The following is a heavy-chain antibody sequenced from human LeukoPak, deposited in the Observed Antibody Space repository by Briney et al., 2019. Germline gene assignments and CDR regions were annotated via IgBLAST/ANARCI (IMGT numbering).Heavy chain of an antibody. Sequence: ASVKVSCKASGYTFTSYAMNWVRQAPGQGLEWMGWINTNTGNPTYAQVFTGRFVFSLDTSVSTAYLQISSLKAEDTAVYYCARGARDGYNRAFDIWGQGTMVTVSS. CDR2: INTNTGNP. V-gene: IGHV7-4-1*02. D-gene: IGHD5-24*01. CDR3: ARGARDGYNRAFDI. CDR1: GYTFTSYA. J-gene: IGHJ3*02.